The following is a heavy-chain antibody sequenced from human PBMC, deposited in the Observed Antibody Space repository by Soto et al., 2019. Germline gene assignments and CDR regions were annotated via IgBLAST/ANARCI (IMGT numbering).Heavy chain of an antibody. CDR3: AKGFSELKTVAGREFRSYYYYMDF. Sequence: LESGGDLVQPGGSLRLSCAVSGFTFNNYAMNWVRQAPGKGPEWVAGINGGGTNTYYLESVKGRFTISRDNSKSTLFSQMNSLRAEDTALYYCAKGFSELKTVAGREFRSYYYYMDFWGKGTRVIVSS. V-gene: IGHV3-23*01. J-gene: IGHJ6*03. CDR1: GFTFNNYA. D-gene: IGHD1-26*01. CDR2: INGGGTNT.